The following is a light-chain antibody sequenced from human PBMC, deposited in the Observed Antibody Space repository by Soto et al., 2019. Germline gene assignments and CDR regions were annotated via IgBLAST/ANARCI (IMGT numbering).Light chain of an antibody. CDR2: DVS. CDR1: SSDVGGYNY. CDR3: TSYRSSSTYV. V-gene: IGLV2-14*01. Sequence: QSALTQPASVSGSPGQSITISCTGTSSDVGGYNYVSWYQQHPGKTPKLMIYDVSNRPSGVSNRFAGSKSGNTASLTISGLEAEEEADYYCTSYRSSSTYVFGTGTKVTVL. J-gene: IGLJ1*01.